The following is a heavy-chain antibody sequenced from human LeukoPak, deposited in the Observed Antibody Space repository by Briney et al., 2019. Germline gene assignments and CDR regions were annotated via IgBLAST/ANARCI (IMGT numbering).Heavy chain of an antibody. Sequence: GGSLRLSCAASGFTFSSYSMNWVRQAPGKGLEWVSYISSSSSTIYYADSVKGRFTISRDNAKNSLYLQMNSLRDEDTAVYYCARDSDPSKYYDISTGYYTKGYYFDYWGQGTLVTVSS. D-gene: IGHD3-9*01. CDR2: ISSSSSTI. J-gene: IGHJ4*02. V-gene: IGHV3-48*02. CDR3: ARDSDPSKYYDISTGYYTKGYYFDY. CDR1: GFTFSSYS.